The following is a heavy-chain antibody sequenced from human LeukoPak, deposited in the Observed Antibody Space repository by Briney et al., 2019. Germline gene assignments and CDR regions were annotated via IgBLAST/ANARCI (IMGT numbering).Heavy chain of an antibody. Sequence: GASVKVSCKASGGTFSRHAFSWVRQAPGQGLEWMGWISAYNGNTNYAQKLQGRVTMTTDTSTSTAYMELRSLRSDDTAVYYCARAYYDFWSGYPQYNWFDPWGQGTLVTVSS. V-gene: IGHV1-18*01. CDR3: ARAYYDFWSGYPQYNWFDP. D-gene: IGHD3-3*01. CDR2: ISAYNGNT. J-gene: IGHJ5*02. CDR1: GGTFSRHA.